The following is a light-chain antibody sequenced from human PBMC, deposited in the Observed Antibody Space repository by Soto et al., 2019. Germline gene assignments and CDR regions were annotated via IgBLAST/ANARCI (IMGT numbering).Light chain of an antibody. J-gene: IGLJ3*02. CDR2: EVS. CDR1: SSDVGGYNY. Sequence: QSALTQPPSASGSPGQSVTISCTGTSSDVGGYNYVSWYQQHPGKAPKLMIYEVSKRPSGVPDRFSGSKSGNTASLTVSGLQGEDEADYYCSSYADSNNVWVLGGGTKLTVL. CDR3: SSYADSNNVWV. V-gene: IGLV2-8*01.